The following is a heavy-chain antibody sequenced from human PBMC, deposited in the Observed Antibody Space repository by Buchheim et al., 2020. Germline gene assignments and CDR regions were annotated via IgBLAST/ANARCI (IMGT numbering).Heavy chain of an antibody. V-gene: IGHV4-30-4*01. D-gene: IGHD3-10*01. CDR1: GGSISSGDYY. CDR3: ASARYYYGSGTFDY. CDR2: IYYSGSN. J-gene: IGHJ4*02. Sequence: QMQLQETGPGLVKPSQTLSLTCSVPGGSISSGDYYRSWIRQPPGKGLEWIGYIYYSGSNLYNPSLKSRVTISLDTYKNQLSLKLNSVTFALTAVYYCASARYYYGSGTFDYWGQGTL.